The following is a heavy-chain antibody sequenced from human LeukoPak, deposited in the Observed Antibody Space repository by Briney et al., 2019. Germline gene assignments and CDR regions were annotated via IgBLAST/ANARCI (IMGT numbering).Heavy chain of an antibody. J-gene: IGHJ4*02. CDR2: ISYDGSNK. CDR3: AKGLRWSLYY. D-gene: IGHD4-23*01. Sequence: GRSLRLSCAASGFTFSRYGMHWVRQAPGKGLEWVAVISYDGSNKYYANSVKGRFTISRDNSKNTLYLQMNSLRAEDTAVYYCAKGLRWSLYYWGQGTLVTVSS. CDR1: GFTFSRYG. V-gene: IGHV3-30*18.